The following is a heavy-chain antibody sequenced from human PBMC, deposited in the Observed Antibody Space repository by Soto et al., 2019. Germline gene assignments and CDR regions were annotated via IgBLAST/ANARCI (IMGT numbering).Heavy chain of an antibody. CDR1: GGSISSYY. D-gene: IGHD3-10*01. J-gene: IGHJ6*02. CDR3: ARENHRLWFGEMDV. Sequence: SGTLSLTFTVSGGSISSYYWSWIRQPPGKGLEWIGYIYYSGSTNYNPALKSRVTISVDTSKNQFSLKLSSVTAADTAVYYCARENHRLWFGEMDVWGQGTTVTVSS. V-gene: IGHV4-59*01. CDR2: IYYSGST.